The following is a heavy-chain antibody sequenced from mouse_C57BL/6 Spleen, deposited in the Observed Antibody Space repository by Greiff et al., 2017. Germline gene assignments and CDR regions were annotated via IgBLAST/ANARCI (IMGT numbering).Heavy chain of an antibody. CDR1: GYAFSSSW. Sequence: VQLQESGPELVKPGASVKISCKASGYAFSSSWINWVKQRPGKGLEWIGRIYPGDGDTNYNGKFKGKATLTADKSSSTAYMQLSSLTSEDSAVYFCARSGYGGYAMDYWGQGTSVTVSS. CDR3: ARSGYGGYAMDY. J-gene: IGHJ4*01. V-gene: IGHV1-82*01. CDR2: IYPGDGDT. D-gene: IGHD1-1*02.